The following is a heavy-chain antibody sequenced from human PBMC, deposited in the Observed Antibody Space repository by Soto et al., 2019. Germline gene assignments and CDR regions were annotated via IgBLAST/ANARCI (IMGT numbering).Heavy chain of an antibody. Sequence: SETLSLTCAVYGGSFSGYYWSWIRQPPGKGLEWIGEINHSGSTNYNPSLKSRVTISVDTSKNQFSLKLSSVTAADTAVYYCARADYDFWSGYPSGYYYYYGMDVWGQGTTVTVSS. J-gene: IGHJ6*02. CDR3: ARADYDFWSGYPSGYYYYYGMDV. V-gene: IGHV4-34*01. D-gene: IGHD3-3*01. CDR1: GGSFSGYY. CDR2: INHSGST.